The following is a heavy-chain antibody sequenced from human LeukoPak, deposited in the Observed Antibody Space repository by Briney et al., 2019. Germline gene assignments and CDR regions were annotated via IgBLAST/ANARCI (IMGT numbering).Heavy chain of an antibody. CDR2: IYHTGST. V-gene: IGHV4-38-2*01. CDR3: ASGGTAVVMALTYYFDT. CDR1: GYSISSGYY. J-gene: IGHJ4*02. D-gene: IGHD3-22*01. Sequence: ASETLSLTCAVSGYSISSGYYWGWIRQPPGKGLEWIGSIYHTGSTYYNPSLQSRVTISLDSPKNQFSLKLTSVTAAATAVYYCASGGTAVVMALTYYFDTWGQGTLVTVSS.